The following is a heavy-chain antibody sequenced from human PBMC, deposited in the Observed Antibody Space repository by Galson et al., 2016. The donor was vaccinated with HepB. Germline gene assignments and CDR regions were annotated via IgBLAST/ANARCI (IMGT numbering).Heavy chain of an antibody. CDR1: GFTFSRYW. J-gene: IGHJ4*02. CDR2: INNDGRTT. CDR3: AGDPGYDFWSGYISHNRFDF. D-gene: IGHD3-3*01. V-gene: IGHV3-74*03. Sequence: SLRLSCAVSGFTFSRYWMHWVRQAPGKGLVWVAHINNDGRTTTYADSVEGRFTISRDNAKNTVYLQMNSLRAEATAVYYCAGDPGYDFWSGYISHNRFDFWGRGTLVTVSS.